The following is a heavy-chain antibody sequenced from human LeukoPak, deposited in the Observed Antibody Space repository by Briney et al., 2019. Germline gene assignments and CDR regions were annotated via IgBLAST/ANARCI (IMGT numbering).Heavy chain of an antibody. CDR2: INGDGSST. Sequence: PGGSLRLSCAASGFTFSTYWMPWVRQAPGKGPVWVSRINGDGSSTIYADSVKGRFTISRDNAENTLYLQMNSLRAEDTAVYYCARVLSADTTLAYWGQGSLVTVSA. J-gene: IGHJ4*02. D-gene: IGHD6-19*01. V-gene: IGHV3-74*01. CDR1: GFTFSTYW. CDR3: ARVLSADTTLAY.